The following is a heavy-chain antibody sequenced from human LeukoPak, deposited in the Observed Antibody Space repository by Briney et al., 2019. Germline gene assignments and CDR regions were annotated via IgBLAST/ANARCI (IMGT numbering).Heavy chain of an antibody. CDR3: ARVPLRCCSSTSCYANDY. D-gene: IGHD2-2*01. J-gene: IGHJ4*02. V-gene: IGHV3-21*01. Sequence: GGSLRLSCAASGFTFSSYSMNWVRQAPGKGLEWVSSISSSSSYIYYADSVKGRFTISRDNAKNSLYLQMNSLRAEDTAVYYCARVPLRCCSSTSCYANDYWGQGTLVTVSS. CDR2: ISSSSSYI. CDR1: GFTFSSYS.